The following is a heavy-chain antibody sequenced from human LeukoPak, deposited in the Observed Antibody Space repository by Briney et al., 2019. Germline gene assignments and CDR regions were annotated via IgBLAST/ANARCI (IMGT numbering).Heavy chain of an antibody. D-gene: IGHD6-13*01. CDR2: IYYSGST. Sequence: PSETLSLTCTVSGVSISSSSYYWGWIRQPPGKGLEWIGSIYYSGSTYYNPSLKSRVTISVDTSKNQFSLKLSSVTAADTAVYYCASLLAAANPVEYFQHWGQGTLVTVSS. CDR1: GVSISSSSYY. V-gene: IGHV4-39*01. CDR3: ASLLAAANPVEYFQH. J-gene: IGHJ1*01.